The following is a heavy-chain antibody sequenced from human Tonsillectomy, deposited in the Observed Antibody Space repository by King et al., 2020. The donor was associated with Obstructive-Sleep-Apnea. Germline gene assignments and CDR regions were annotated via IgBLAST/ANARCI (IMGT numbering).Heavy chain of an antibody. Sequence: GQLVQSGAEVKKSGESLKISCKGSGYSFASYWIAWVRQMPGKGLEWMGIIYPYDSDTRYSPSFQGQVTISADKSISTAYLQWSSLKASDTAMYYCARRPAAGTSMVDYWGQGTLVTVSS. V-gene: IGHV5-51*01. D-gene: IGHD6-13*01. CDR1: GYSFASYW. CDR2: IYPYDSDT. J-gene: IGHJ4*02. CDR3: ARRPAAGTSMVDY.